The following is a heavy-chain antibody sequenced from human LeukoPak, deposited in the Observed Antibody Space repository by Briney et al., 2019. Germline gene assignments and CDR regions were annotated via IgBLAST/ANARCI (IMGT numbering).Heavy chain of an antibody. CDR1: GGSISSYY. CDR2: IYYSGST. V-gene: IGHV4-59*01. Sequence: SETLCLTCTVSGGSISSYYWSWIRQPPGKGLEWIGYIYYSGSTNYNPSLMSRVTISVDTSTNQFSLKLSSVTAADTSVYYCARSSVRYAKDYYDSSGQARKGYYGMDVWGQGTTVTVSS. J-gene: IGHJ6*02. CDR3: ARSSVRYAKDYYDSSGQARKGYYGMDV. D-gene: IGHD3-22*01.